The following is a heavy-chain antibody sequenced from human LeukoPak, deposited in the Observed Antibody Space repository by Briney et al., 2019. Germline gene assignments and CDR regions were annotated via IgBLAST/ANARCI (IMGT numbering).Heavy chain of an antibody. CDR1: GYTLTELS. Sequence: ASVKVSCKVSGYTLTELSMHWVRQAPGKGLEWMGGFDPEDGETIYAQKFQGRVTMTEGTSTDTAYMELSSLRSEDTAVYYCATHRGYYGPGAIDYWGQGTLVTVSS. J-gene: IGHJ4*02. D-gene: IGHD3-10*01. V-gene: IGHV1-24*01. CDR3: ATHRGYYGPGAIDY. CDR2: FDPEDGET.